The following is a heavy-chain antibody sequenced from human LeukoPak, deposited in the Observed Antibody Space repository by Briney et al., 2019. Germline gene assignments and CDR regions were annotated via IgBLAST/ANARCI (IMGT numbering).Heavy chain of an antibody. Sequence: KSSETLSLTCTVSGGSISSSSYYWGWIRQPPGKGLEWIGSIYYSGSTYYNPSLKSRVTISVDTSKNQFSLKLSSVTAADTAVYYCARASGSSWYGGAFDIWGQGTMVTVSS. CDR2: IYYSGST. CDR3: ARASGSSWYGGAFDI. D-gene: IGHD6-13*01. J-gene: IGHJ3*02. V-gene: IGHV4-39*01. CDR1: GGSISSSSYY.